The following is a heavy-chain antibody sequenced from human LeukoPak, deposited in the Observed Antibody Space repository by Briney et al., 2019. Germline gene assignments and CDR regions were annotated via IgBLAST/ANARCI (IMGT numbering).Heavy chain of an antibody. V-gene: IGHV4-34*01. Sequence: PWETLSLTCAVYGGSFSGYHWSWIRQPPGKGLEWIGEINHSGSTNYNPSLKSRITISVDTSKNQFSLKLTSVTAADTAVYYCARGRGYNSFDYWGQGTLVTVSS. J-gene: IGHJ4*02. CDR2: INHSGST. CDR3: ARGRGYNSFDY. CDR1: GGSFSGYH. D-gene: IGHD3-16*02.